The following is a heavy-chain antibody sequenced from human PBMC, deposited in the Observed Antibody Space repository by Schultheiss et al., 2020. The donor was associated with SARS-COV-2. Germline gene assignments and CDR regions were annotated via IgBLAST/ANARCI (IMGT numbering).Heavy chain of an antibody. V-gene: IGHV3-23*01. D-gene: IGHD6-6*01. CDR2: ISGSGAST. J-gene: IGHJ5*02. CDR1: GFTFSNYA. CDR3: AREISSRRPNWFDP. Sequence: GGSLRLSCAASGFTFSNYAMSWVRQAPGKGLEWVSAISGSGASTYYADSVKGRFTISRDNSKNTLYLQMNSLRAEDTAVYYCAREISSRRPNWFDPWGQGTLVTVSS.